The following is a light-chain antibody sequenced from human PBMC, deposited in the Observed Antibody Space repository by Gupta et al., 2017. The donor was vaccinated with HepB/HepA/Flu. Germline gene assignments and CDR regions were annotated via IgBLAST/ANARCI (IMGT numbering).Light chain of an antibody. V-gene: IGLV3-25*02. CDR2: KDY. CDR3: HSAYRRGTDPWV. CDR1: VLPKKY. J-gene: IGLJ3*02. Sequence: SSSLPQPPSVSVTPRQTTRITCSGDVLPKKYAYWYQQKPGQAPVLVIYKDYERHSGIPERFSGSSSGTTATVTISEVQAEDEADYYCHSAYRRGTDPWVFGGGTKLTVL.